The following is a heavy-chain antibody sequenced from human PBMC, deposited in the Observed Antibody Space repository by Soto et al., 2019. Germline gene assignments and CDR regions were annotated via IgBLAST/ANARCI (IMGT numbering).Heavy chain of an antibody. CDR3: AVILTGPDDVTFDY. CDR1: GFTFSSYA. V-gene: IGHV3-23*01. Sequence: PGGSLRLSCAASGFTFSSYAMSWVRQALGKGLEWVSAISGSGGSTYYADSVKGRFTISRDNSKNTLYLQMNSLRAEDTAVYYCAVILTGPDDVTFDYWGQGTLVTVSS. D-gene: IGHD3-9*01. CDR2: ISGSGGST. J-gene: IGHJ4*02.